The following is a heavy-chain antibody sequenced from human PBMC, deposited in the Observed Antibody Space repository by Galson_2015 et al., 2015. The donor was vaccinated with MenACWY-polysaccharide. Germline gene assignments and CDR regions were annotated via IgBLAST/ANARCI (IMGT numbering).Heavy chain of an antibody. V-gene: IGHV3-30*18. J-gene: IGHJ6*02. CDR1: GFTFTSYG. Sequence: SLRLSCAASGFTFTSYGVHWVRQPPGKGLEWVAVISYGGSKKSYADSVKGRFTMSRDNSKNTVYLQMNSLGEEDTAVYYCAKDLLRSRALKLYFYYGLDVWGQGTTVTVSS. CDR3: AKDLLRSRALKLYFYYGLDV. CDR2: ISYGGSKK. D-gene: IGHD2-15*01.